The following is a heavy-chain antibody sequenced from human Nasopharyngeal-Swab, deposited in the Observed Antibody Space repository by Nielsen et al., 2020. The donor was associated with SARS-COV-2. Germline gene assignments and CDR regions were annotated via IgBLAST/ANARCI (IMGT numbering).Heavy chain of an antibody. D-gene: IGHD6-19*01. Sequence: WVRQAPGQGLEWMGWISAYNGNTNYAQKHQGRVTMTTDTSTSTAYMELRSLRSDDTAVYYCARDLSSIAVAGNWGQGTLVTVSS. CDR3: ARDLSSIAVAGN. V-gene: IGHV1-18*01. J-gene: IGHJ4*02. CDR2: ISAYNGNT.